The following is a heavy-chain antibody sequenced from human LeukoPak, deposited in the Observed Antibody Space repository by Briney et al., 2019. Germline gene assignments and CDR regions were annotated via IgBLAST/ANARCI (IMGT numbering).Heavy chain of an antibody. J-gene: IGHJ4*02. Sequence: GGSLRLSCAASGFTFSDYYMSWIRQAPGKGLEWVSYISGSGSTIYYAGSVECRSTISRDNAKNSFYLQTSGPRAEDTIMYCWARAGWFGEKHIDYWGQGTLVTVS. CDR2: ISGSGSTI. D-gene: IGHD3-10*01. V-gene: IGHV3-11*04. CDR3: ARAGWFGEKHIDY. CDR1: GFTFSDYY.